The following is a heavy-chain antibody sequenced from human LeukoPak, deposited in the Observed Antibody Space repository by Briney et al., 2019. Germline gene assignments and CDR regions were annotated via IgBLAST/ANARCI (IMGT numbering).Heavy chain of an antibody. CDR2: IKHSGST. J-gene: IGHJ4*02. Sequence: SETLSLTCAVYGGSFSGYYWSWIRQPPGKGLEWIGEIKHSGSTNYNPSLKSRVTISVDTSKNQFSLKLSSVTAADTAVYYCARGRNYYDSSGYYYRFDYWGQGTLVTVSS. CDR1: GGSFSGYY. D-gene: IGHD3-22*01. CDR3: ARGRNYYDSSGYYYRFDY. V-gene: IGHV4-34*01.